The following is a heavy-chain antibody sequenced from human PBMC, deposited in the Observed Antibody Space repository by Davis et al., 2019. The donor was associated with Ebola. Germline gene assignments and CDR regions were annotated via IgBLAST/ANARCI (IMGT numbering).Heavy chain of an antibody. J-gene: IGHJ4*02. CDR3: AREVGYSGYERLDY. V-gene: IGHV1-69*04. CDR1: GGTFSSYA. Sequence: AASVKVSCKASGGTFSSYAISWVRQAPGQGLEWMGRIIPILGIANYAQKFQGRVTITADKSTSTAYMELSSLRSEDTAVYYCAREVGYSGYERLDYWGQGTLVTVSS. D-gene: IGHD5-12*01. CDR2: IIPILGIA.